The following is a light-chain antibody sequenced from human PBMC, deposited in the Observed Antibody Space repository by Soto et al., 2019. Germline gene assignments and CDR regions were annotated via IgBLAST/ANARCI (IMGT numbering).Light chain of an antibody. J-gene: IGKJ4*01. V-gene: IGKV1-12*01. CDR3: QQTDSVHPT. CDR1: QDISSW. CDR2: AAS. Sequence: DIRMTQSPSSVSAFVGDRVTSTCRASQDISSWLTWYQQTPGKAPKILITAASSLQSGVPSRFSGSGSGTDFTLTITSLQPEDCATYFCQQTDSVHPTFGGGTKVEIK.